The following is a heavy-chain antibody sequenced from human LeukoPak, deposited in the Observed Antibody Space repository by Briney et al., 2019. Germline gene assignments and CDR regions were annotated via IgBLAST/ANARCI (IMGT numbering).Heavy chain of an antibody. CDR1: GLTFSIYA. V-gene: IGHV3-23*01. D-gene: IGHD2-2*01. CDR3: AKCQYQLLCDY. CDR2: ISGGGGST. J-gene: IGHJ4*02. Sequence: GGPLRLSCADSGLTFSIYATSWVRHAPGKGLEWVAGISGGGGSTYYADSVKGRFTISRDNSKNTLYLQMNSLRAEDTAVYYCAKCQYQLLCDYWGQGTLVTVSS.